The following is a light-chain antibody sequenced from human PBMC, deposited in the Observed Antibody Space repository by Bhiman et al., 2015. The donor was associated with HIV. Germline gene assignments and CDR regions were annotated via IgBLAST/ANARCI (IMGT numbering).Light chain of an antibody. V-gene: IGLV2-14*01. Sequence: QSALTQPASVSGSPGQSITISCTGTSSDVGTYNYVSWYQQHPGKAPKLMIFDVSKRPSGVSNRFSGSKSGSTASLTISGLQAADEAYYFCSSYTSNNTRVFGTGTKVTVL. CDR3: SSYTSNNTRV. J-gene: IGLJ1*01. CDR2: DVS. CDR1: SSDVGTYNY.